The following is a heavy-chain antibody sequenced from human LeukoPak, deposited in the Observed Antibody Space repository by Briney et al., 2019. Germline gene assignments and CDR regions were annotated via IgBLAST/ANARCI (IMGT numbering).Heavy chain of an antibody. CDR1: GGSISSSSYY. Sequence: PETLSLTCTVSGGSISSSSYYWGWIRQPPGKGLEWIGSIYYSGSTYYNPSLKSRVTISVDTSENQFSLKLSSVTAADTAVYYCARRGGSYFRDLYYFDYWGQGTLVTVSS. D-gene: IGHD1-26*01. V-gene: IGHV4-39*01. CDR3: ARRGGSYFRDLYYFDY. J-gene: IGHJ4*02. CDR2: IYYSGST.